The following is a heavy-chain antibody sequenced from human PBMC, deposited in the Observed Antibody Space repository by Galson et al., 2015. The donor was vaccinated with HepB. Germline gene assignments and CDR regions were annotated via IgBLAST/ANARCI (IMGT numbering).Heavy chain of an antibody. Sequence: SLRLSCAASGFTFSSYAMHWVRQAPGKGLEWVAVISYDGSNKYYADSVKGRFTISRDNSKNTLYLQMNSLRAEDTAVYYCARGGRYCSSTSCYPHCDYWGQGTLVTVSS. V-gene: IGHV3-30-3*01. CDR1: GFTFSSYA. J-gene: IGHJ4*02. D-gene: IGHD2-2*01. CDR3: ARGGRYCSSTSCYPHCDY. CDR2: ISYDGSNK.